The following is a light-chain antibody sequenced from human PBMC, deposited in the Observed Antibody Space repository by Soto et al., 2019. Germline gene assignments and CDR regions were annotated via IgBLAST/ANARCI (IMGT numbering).Light chain of an antibody. V-gene: IGKV3-20*01. Sequence: PWERATLSCRASQSVSGSYLAWYQQKPGQAPRLLIYAASSRATGIPDRFSGSASGTDFTLTISRLEPEDFAVYHCQQYGDSPLTFGGGTKVDIK. CDR3: QQYGDSPLT. CDR1: QSVSGSY. CDR2: AAS. J-gene: IGKJ4*01.